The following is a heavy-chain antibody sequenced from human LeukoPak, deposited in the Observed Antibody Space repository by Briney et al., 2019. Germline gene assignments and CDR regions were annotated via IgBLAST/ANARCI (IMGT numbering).Heavy chain of an antibody. D-gene: IGHD5-12*01. Sequence: SETLSLTCTVSGGSISSSSYYWGWIRQPPGKGLEWIGYIYYSGSTNYNPSLKSRVTISVDTSKNQFSLKLSSVTAADTAVYYCARGRSTRRGYDLGYWGQGTLVTVSS. CDR2: IYYSGST. V-gene: IGHV4-61*05. J-gene: IGHJ4*02. CDR3: ARGRSTRRGYDLGY. CDR1: GGSISSSSYY.